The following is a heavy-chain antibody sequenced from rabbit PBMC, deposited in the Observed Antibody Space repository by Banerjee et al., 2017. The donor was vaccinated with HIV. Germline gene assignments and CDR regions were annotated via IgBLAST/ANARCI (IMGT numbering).Heavy chain of an antibody. J-gene: IGHJ4*01. CDR1: GFSFSSTYW. V-gene: IGHV1S45*01. CDR3: ARDQFTSSRGYFSL. Sequence: VESGGGLVKPEGSLTLTCTASGFSFSSTYWICWVRQVPGKGLEWIAYIYPDYGSTNYASWVTGRYTISLDNAQNTVFLQMTSLTDADTATYFCARDQFTSSRGYFSLWGPGTLVTVS. CDR2: IYPDYGST. D-gene: IGHD1-1*01.